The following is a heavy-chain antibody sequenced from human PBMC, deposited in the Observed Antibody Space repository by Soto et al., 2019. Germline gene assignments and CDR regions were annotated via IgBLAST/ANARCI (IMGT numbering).Heavy chain of an antibody. V-gene: IGHV1-69*13. D-gene: IGHD6-13*01. Sequence: ASVKVSCKASGGTFSSYAISWARQAPGQGLEWMGGIIPIFGTANYAQKFQGRVTITADESTSTAYMELSSLRSEDTAVYYCARGGTYSSSWYFLYWGQGTLVTVSS. CDR3: ARGGTYSSSWYFLY. J-gene: IGHJ4*02. CDR1: GGTFSSYA. CDR2: IIPIFGTA.